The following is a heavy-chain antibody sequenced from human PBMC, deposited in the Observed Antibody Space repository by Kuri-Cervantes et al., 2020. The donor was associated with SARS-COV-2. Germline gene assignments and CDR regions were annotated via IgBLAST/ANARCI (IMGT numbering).Heavy chain of an antibody. CDR3: ARGRRKYQLHFFDY. Sequence: GSLRLSCAVYGGSFSGYYWSWIRQPPGKGLEWIGEINHSGSTNYNPSLKSRVTISVDTSKNQFSLKLSSVTAADTAVYYCARGRRKYQLHFFDYWGQGTLVTVSS. D-gene: IGHD2-2*01. CDR2: INHSGST. J-gene: IGHJ4*02. CDR1: GGSFSGYY. V-gene: IGHV4-34*01.